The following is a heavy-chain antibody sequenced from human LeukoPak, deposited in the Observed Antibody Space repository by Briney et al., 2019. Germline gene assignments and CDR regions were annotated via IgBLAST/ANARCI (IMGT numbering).Heavy chain of an antibody. V-gene: IGHV3-23*01. CDR2: ISGSGGST. CDR3: AKPPSKFYGNYHFDY. CDR1: GFTFSSYA. Sequence: PGGSLRLSCAASGFTFSSYAMSWVRQAPGKGLEWVSAISGSGGSTYYADSVKGRFTISRDNSKNTLYLQMNSLRAEDTAVYYCAKPPSKFYGNYHFDYWGQGTLVTVSS. J-gene: IGHJ4*02. D-gene: IGHD4-11*01.